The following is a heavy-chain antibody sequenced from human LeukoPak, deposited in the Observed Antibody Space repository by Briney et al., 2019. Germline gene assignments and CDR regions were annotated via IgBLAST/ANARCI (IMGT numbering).Heavy chain of an antibody. V-gene: IGHV4-4*07. CDR3: ASHGKQYYYYYMDV. J-gene: IGHJ6*03. Sequence: SETLSLTCTVSGGSISSYYWSWIRQPAGKGLEWIGRIYTSGSTNYNPSLKSRVTISVDKSKNQFSLKLSSVTAADTAVYYRASHGKQYYYYYMDVWGKGTTVTVSS. D-gene: IGHD4-23*01. CDR1: GGSISSYY. CDR2: IYTSGST.